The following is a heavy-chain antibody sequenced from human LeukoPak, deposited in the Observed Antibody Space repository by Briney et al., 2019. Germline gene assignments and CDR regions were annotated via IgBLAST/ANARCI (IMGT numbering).Heavy chain of an antibody. CDR3: ARQRGYCSSGVCRGWFDP. D-gene: IGHD2-8*01. CDR1: GFNFGIYW. CDR2: ISESSSFI. V-gene: IGHV3-21*01. J-gene: IGHJ5*02. Sequence: PGGSLRLSCEASGFNFGIYWMAWVRKAPGKGLEWVSSISESSSFIQYADSLKGRFAISRDNAKNSLYLQMNSLRAEDTAVYYCARQRGYCSSGVCRGWFDPWGQGTLVTVSS.